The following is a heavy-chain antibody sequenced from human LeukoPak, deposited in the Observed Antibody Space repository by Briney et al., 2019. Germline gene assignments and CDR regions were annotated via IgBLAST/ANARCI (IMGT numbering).Heavy chain of an antibody. CDR2: IRDSGEA. CDR3: ASDRAANQDWVEFDP. J-gene: IGHJ5*02. V-gene: IGHV3-66*02. CDR1: GFRVSDYY. D-gene: IGHD3/OR15-3a*01. Sequence: QPGGSLRLSCAVSGFRVSDYYMSWVRQAPGKGLEWVGLIRDSGEAFYADFARGRFAISRDESENTLYLQMNSLRVEDTAVYFCASDRAANQDWVEFDPWGQGTPVIVSS.